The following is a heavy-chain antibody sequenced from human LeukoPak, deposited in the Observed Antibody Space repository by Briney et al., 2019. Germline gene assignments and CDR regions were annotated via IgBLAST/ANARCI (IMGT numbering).Heavy chain of an antibody. Sequence: SETLSLTCAVYGGSFSGYYWSWIRQPPGKGLEWIGEINHSGSTNYNPSLKSRVTISVDTSKNQFSLKLSSVTAADTVVYYCARGATGKYYDFWSGYYISAHSFCDYWGQGTLVTVSS. J-gene: IGHJ4*02. CDR3: ARGATGKYYDFWSGYYISAHSFCDY. CDR2: INHSGST. D-gene: IGHD3-3*01. CDR1: GGSFSGYY. V-gene: IGHV4-34*01.